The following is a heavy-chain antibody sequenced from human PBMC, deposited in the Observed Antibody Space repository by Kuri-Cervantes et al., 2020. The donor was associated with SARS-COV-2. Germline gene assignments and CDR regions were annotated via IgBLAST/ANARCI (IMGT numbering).Heavy chain of an antibody. V-gene: IGHV3-30-3*01. Sequence: GESLKISCAASGFTFSSYAMHWVRQAPGKGLEWVAVISYDGSNKYYADSVKGRFTISRDNSKNTLYLQMNSLRDEDTAVYYCASWRNFDYGDYANYYYGMDVWGQGTTVTVSS. J-gene: IGHJ6*02. CDR2: ISYDGSNK. CDR1: GFTFSSYA. D-gene: IGHD4-17*01. CDR3: ASWRNFDYGDYANYYYGMDV.